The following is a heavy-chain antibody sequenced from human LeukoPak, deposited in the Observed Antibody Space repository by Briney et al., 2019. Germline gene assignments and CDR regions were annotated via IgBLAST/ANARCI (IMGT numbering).Heavy chain of an antibody. D-gene: IGHD4-17*01. Sequence: GGSLRLSCAASGFTFSSYWMHWVRQGPGKGLVWVSRINSDGSSTTYADSVKGRFTISRDNAKNTLYLQMNSLRAEDTAVYYCARARGLGYGDYVRWFDPWGQGTLVTVSS. J-gene: IGHJ5*02. CDR2: INSDGSST. CDR1: GFTFSSYW. V-gene: IGHV3-74*01. CDR3: ARARGLGYGDYVRWFDP.